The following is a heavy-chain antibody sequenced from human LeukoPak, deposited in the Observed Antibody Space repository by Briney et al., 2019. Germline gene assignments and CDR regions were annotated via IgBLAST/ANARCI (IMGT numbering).Heavy chain of an antibody. V-gene: IGHV3-21*01. D-gene: IGHD6-19*01. CDR3: AGSASSGWRFDS. CDR2: ITSSGGST. J-gene: IGHJ4*02. CDR1: GFTFSTYN. Sequence: PGGSLRLSCAASGFTFSTYNMNWVRQAPGKGLEWVSSITSSGGSTSYADSVKGRSTISRDNAKNSLYLQMNSLRAEDTAVYYCAGSASSGWRFDSWGQGTLVTVSS.